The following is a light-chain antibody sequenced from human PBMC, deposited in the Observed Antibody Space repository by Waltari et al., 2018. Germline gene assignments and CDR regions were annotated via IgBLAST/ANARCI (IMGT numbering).Light chain of an antibody. V-gene: IGLV3-21*02. CDR1: NIGSKS. Sequence: SYVLTQPPSVSVAPGQTASITCGGDNIGSKSVHWYQQKAGQAPVLVVHADSDRPSGIPERLSGSNSGNTATLTISRVEAGDEADFYCQVWDSGSGHPHVVFGGGTRLTVL. CDR3: QVWDSGSGHPHVV. J-gene: IGLJ2*01. CDR2: ADS.